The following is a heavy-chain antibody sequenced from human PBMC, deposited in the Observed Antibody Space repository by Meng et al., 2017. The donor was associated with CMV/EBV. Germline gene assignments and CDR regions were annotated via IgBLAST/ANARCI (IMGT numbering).Heavy chain of an antibody. V-gene: IGHV1-69*06. D-gene: IGHD2-2*01. J-gene: IGHJ6*02. CDR2: IIPIFGTA. Sequence: SVKVSCKASGGTFSSYAISWVRQAPGQGLEWMGGIIPIFGTANYAQKFQGRVTITADKSTSTAYMELSSLRSEDTAVYYCARAWRGIVVVPAASMDVWGQGTTVTV. CDR1: GGTFSSYA. CDR3: ARAWRGIVVVPAASMDV.